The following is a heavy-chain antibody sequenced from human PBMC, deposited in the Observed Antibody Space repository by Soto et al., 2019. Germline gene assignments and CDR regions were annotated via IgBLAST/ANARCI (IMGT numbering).Heavy chain of an antibody. Sequence: QVQLVQSGAEVKKPGSSVKVSCKASGGTFSSSAISWVRQAPGQGLEWMGGFIPIFGTAEYAQKFQGRVTITADESTSTDFMEVSSLRSEDTAVYYCASNGESYYYYGMDVWGQGTTVTVSS. CDR2: FIPIFGTA. CDR1: GGTFSSSA. V-gene: IGHV1-69*12. J-gene: IGHJ6*02. CDR3: ASNGESYYYYGMDV. D-gene: IGHD2-8*01.